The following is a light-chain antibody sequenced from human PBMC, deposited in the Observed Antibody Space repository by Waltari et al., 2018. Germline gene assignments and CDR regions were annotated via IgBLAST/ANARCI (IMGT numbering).Light chain of an antibody. CDR3: QQYHESPPIT. CDR2: GAS. Sequence: EIVMTQSPATLSVSPGERATLSCRASQSISSQLAWYQQKPGQAPRLLIYGASTRATGIPARFSGSGSVTEFTLTISILQSEDFAVYFCQQYHESPPITFGPGTKVDIK. CDR1: QSISSQ. V-gene: IGKV3-15*01. J-gene: IGKJ3*01.